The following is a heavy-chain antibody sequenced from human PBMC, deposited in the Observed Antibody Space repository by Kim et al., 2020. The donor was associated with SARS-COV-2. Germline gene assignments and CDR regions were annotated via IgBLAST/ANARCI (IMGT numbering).Heavy chain of an antibody. V-gene: IGHV3-20*03. J-gene: IGHJ4*02. Sequence: ADSVKGRFTISRDNAKNSLYLQMNSLRAEYTALYYCARDIVVVPAAMADYWGQGTLVTVSS. D-gene: IGHD2-2*01. CDR3: ARDIVVVPAAMADY.